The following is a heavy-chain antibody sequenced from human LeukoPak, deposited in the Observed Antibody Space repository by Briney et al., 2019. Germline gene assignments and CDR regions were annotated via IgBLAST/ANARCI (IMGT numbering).Heavy chain of an antibody. CDR1: GGSFSGYY. CDR2: INHSGSN. Sequence: SETLSLTCAVYGGSFSGYYWSWLRQPPGKGLEWIGEINHSGSNNYNPSLESRVTISVGTSKNQFSLKLSSVTAADTAVYYCARAGVPEALLLWFGESTNWFDPWGQGTLVTVSS. D-gene: IGHD3-10*01. CDR3: ARAGVPEALLLWFGESTNWFDP. J-gene: IGHJ5*02. V-gene: IGHV4-34*01.